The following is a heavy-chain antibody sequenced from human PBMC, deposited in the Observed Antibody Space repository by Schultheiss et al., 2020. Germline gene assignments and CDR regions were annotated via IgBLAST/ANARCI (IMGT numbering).Heavy chain of an antibody. CDR3: ARGADNID. CDR1: GGSISSGGYY. J-gene: IGHJ4*02. Sequence: LRLSCTVSGGSISSGGYYWSWIRQHPGKGLEWIGYIYYSGSTYYNPSLKSQVTISVDTSKNQFSLKLSSVTAADTAVYYCARGADNIDWGQGTLVTVSS. D-gene: IGHD1-14*01. CDR2: IYYSGST. V-gene: IGHV4-31*01.